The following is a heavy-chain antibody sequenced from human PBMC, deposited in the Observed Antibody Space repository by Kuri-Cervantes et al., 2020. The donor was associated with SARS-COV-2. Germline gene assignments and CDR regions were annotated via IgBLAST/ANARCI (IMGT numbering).Heavy chain of an antibody. J-gene: IGHJ4*02. Sequence: GESLKISCVGTGFTFSDFYMSWIRQAPGKGLQWISYINSDSDTIYYSDSVKGRFTISRDNAKNSLYLQMNSLRAEDTAVYYCARGVITIFGVVIMYDYWGQGTLVTVSS. D-gene: IGHD3-3*01. V-gene: IGHV3-11*04. CDR2: INSDSDTI. CDR1: GFTFSDFY. CDR3: ARGVITIFGVVIMYDY.